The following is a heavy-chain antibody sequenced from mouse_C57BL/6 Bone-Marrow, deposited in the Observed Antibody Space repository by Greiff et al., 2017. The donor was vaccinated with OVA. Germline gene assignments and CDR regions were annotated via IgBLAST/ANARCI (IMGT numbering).Heavy chain of an antibody. V-gene: IGHV1-75*01. D-gene: IGHD1-1*01. CDR3: ALITTVVATRDAMDY. Sequence: QVQLQQSGPELVKPGASVKISCKASGYTFTDYYIHWVKQRPGQGLEWIGWLFPGSGSTYYNEKFKGKATLTVDKSSSTAYMLLSSLTSEDSAVYFCALITTVVATRDAMDYWGQGTSVTVSS. J-gene: IGHJ4*01. CDR1: GYTFTDYY. CDR2: LFPGSGST.